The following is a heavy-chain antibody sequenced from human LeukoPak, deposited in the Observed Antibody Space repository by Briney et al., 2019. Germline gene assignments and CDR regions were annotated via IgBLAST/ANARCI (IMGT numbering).Heavy chain of an antibody. CDR2: IRYDGSNK. J-gene: IGHJ4*02. Sequence: PGGSLRLSCAASGFTVSSNYMSWVRQAPGKGLEWVAFIRYDGSNKYYADSVKGRFTISRDNSKNTLYLQMNSLRAEDTAVYYCATGWTPYSGYDLVGEGNFDYWGQGTLVTVSS. D-gene: IGHD5-12*01. CDR3: ATGWTPYSGYDLVGEGNFDY. V-gene: IGHV3-30*02. CDR1: GFTVSSNY.